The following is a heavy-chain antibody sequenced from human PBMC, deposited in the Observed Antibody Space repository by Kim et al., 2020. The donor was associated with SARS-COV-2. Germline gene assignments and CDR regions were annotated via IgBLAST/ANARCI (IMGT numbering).Heavy chain of an antibody. D-gene: IGHD2-8*01. CDR1: GDSISSSSSH. V-gene: IGHV4-39*07. CDR2: VYYSGST. J-gene: IGHJ6*02. CDR3: ARGLKHRNGYFYHGMDV. Sequence: SETLSLTCTVSGDSISSSSSHWVWVRQPPGQGLEWIGSVYYSGSTYYNPSLKSRLTISLDTSNSHFSLKLNSVTAADTAVYFCARGLKHRNGYFYHGMDVWGQGTPVTVSS.